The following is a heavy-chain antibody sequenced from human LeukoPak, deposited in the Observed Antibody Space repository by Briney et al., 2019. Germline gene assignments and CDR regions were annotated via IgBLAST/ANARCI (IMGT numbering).Heavy chain of an antibody. CDR3: AAYYYGSGSSPGFFDP. CDR2: IYYVGTT. V-gene: IGHV4-39*01. J-gene: IGHJ5*02. Sequence: SETLSLTCTVSGGSISSINYYWGWIRQAPGRGLECIGNIYYVGTTYYNPSIRSRVTISVDTSKGQFSLKLTSVTAADTAVYYCAAYYYGSGSSPGFFDPWGHGTLVTVSS. D-gene: IGHD3-10*01. CDR1: GGSISSINYY.